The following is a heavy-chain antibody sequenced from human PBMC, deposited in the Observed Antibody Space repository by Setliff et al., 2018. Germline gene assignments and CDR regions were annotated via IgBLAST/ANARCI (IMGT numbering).Heavy chain of an antibody. D-gene: IGHD3-22*01. CDR1: GYSISSGYY. V-gene: IGHV4-38-2*01. J-gene: IGHJ4*02. CDR3: ARRASLYYYDSSGYYDY. Sequence: PSETLSLTCAVSGYSISSGYYWGWIRQPPGKGLEWIGSIYHSGSTYYNPSLKSRVTISVDTSKNQFSLKLSSVTAADTAVYYCARRASLYYYDSSGYYDYWGQGTLVTVSS. CDR2: IYHSGST.